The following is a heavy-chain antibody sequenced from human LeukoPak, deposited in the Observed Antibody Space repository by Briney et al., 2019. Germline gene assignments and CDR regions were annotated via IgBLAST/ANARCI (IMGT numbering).Heavy chain of an antibody. CDR2: ISGRNSYI. V-gene: IGHV3-21*01. CDR3: VRDMTTVTTCYLQH. J-gene: IGHJ1*01. D-gene: IGHD4-17*01. CDR1: GFTFSSYS. Sequence: GGSLRLSCAASGFTFSSYSMNWVRQAPGKGLEGVSSISGRNSYIYYADSVKGRFTISRNNAENSLYLQMNSLRAEDTAVYYCVRDMTTVTTCYLQHGGQGTLVTVSS.